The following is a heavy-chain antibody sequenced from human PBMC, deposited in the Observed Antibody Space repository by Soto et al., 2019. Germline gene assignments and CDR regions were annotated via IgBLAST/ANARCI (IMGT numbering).Heavy chain of an antibody. V-gene: IGHV3-23*01. D-gene: IGHD1-1*01. CDR2: TSYSGSST. CDR3: TRGPRSTSTGTGAF. Sequence: GGSLRLSCAASGFTFSIYAMSWVRQAPGKGLEWVSGTSYSGSSTYYADSVKGRFTISRDNAKNTLYLQMNALRVEDTAVYYCTRGPRSTSTGTGAFWGQGTLVTVSS. J-gene: IGHJ4*02. CDR1: GFTFSIYA.